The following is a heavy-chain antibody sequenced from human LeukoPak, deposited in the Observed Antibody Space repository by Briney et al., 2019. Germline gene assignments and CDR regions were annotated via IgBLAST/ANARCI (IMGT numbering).Heavy chain of an antibody. Sequence: GESLKISCKGSGYSFTSYWIGWVRQMPGKGLEGMGIIYPGDSDTRYSPSFQGQVTISADKSISTAYLQWSSLKASDTAMYYCARQYYYDSSGPTDYYYYMDVWGKGTTVTISS. CDR2: IYPGDSDT. V-gene: IGHV5-51*01. J-gene: IGHJ6*03. CDR3: ARQYYYDSSGPTDYYYYMDV. D-gene: IGHD3-22*01. CDR1: GYSFTSYW.